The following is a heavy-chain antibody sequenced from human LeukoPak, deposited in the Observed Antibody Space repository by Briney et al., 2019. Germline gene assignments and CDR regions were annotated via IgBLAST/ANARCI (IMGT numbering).Heavy chain of an antibody. CDR3: ATLSSGADFHV. CDR1: GAYISNYY. J-gene: IGHJ3*01. CDR2: LHASEST. V-gene: IGHV4-4*07. Sequence: SETLSLTCNVSGAYISNYYWTWVRQPAAQGLEWIGRLHASESTIYNPSLKSRVTLSIDTSKDQLSLTLTSVTAADPAVYYFATLSSGADFHVWGQGTVVSVSS. D-gene: IGHD3-22*01.